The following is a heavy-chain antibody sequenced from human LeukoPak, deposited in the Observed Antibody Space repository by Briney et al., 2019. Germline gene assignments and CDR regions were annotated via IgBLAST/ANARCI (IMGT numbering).Heavy chain of an antibody. CDR3: ARGPFCSGGSCYKSNYYYYGMDV. J-gene: IGHJ6*02. CDR1: GGSFSDYY. CDR2: INHSGST. Sequence: SETLSLTCAVYGGSFSDYYWSWIRQPPGKGLEWIGEINHSGSTNYNPSLKSRVTISVDTYKNQFSLKLSSVTAADTAVYYCARGPFCSGGSCYKSNYYYYGMDVWGQGTTVTVSS. V-gene: IGHV4-34*01. D-gene: IGHD2-15*01.